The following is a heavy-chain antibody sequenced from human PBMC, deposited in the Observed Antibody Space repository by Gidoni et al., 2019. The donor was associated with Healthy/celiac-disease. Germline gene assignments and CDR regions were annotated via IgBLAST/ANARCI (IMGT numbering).Heavy chain of an antibody. D-gene: IGHD4-17*01. CDR2: ISYDGSNK. J-gene: IGHJ6*02. CDR1: GFPFSSYA. CDR3: ARAGDYWSYYYYGMDV. V-gene: IGHV3-30*04. Sequence: QVQLVESGGGVVQPGRSLRLSCAASGFPFSSYAMHWVRQAPGKGLEWVAVISYDGSNKYYADSVKGRFNIARDNSKNTLYLQMNSLRAEDTAVYYCARAGDYWSYYYYGMDVWGQGTTVTVSS.